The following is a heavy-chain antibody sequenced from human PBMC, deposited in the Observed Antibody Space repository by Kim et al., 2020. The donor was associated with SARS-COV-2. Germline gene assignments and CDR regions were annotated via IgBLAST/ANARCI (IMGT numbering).Heavy chain of an antibody. V-gene: IGHV3-48*02. Sequence: SRSSTIYYADSVKGRFTISRDNAKNSLYPQMNSLRDEDTAVYYCAFGVTRWGQGTLVTVSS. D-gene: IGHD4-17*01. CDR3: AFGVTR. J-gene: IGHJ4*02. CDR2: SRSSTI.